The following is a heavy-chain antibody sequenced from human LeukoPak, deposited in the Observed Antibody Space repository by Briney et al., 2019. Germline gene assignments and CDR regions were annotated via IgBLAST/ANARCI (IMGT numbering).Heavy chain of an antibody. D-gene: IGHD3-16*01. Sequence: GGSLRLSCAASGFMFSSDGMSWVRQAPGKGLEWVSRVYGSGNRTYYAESVKGRFSISRDKSNNTLSLQMNSLRAEDTAVYFCARLCLGARGVMPRGNFDYWGQGTLVTVSS. CDR1: GFMFSSDG. CDR3: ARLCLGARGVMPRGNFDY. CDR2: VYGSGNRT. V-gene: IGHV3-23*01. J-gene: IGHJ4*02.